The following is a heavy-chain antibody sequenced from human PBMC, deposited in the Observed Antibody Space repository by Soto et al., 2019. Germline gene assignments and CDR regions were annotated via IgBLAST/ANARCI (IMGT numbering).Heavy chain of an antibody. CDR1: GGSISIGGYY. D-gene: IGHD3-22*01. Sequence: SETLSLTCTVSGGSISIGGYYWSWIRQHPGKGLEWIGYIYYTGSTYYNPSLKSRVTISVDTSKNQFSLKLSSVTAADTAVYYCARDYYDSSGYYYVDSWGQGTQVTVSS. J-gene: IGHJ4*02. CDR2: IYYTGST. CDR3: ARDYYDSSGYYYVDS. V-gene: IGHV4-31*03.